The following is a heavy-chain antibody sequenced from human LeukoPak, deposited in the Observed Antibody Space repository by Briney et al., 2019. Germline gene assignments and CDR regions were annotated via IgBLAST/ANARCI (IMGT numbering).Heavy chain of an antibody. Sequence: PGGSLRLSCAASGFTFDDYAMHWVRQAPGKGLEWVSGISWNSGSIGYADSVKGRFTISRDNAKNSLYLQMNSLRAEDTALYYCAKDKYDFWSGYYAYYFDCWGQGTLVTVSS. D-gene: IGHD3-3*01. CDR2: ISWNSGSI. J-gene: IGHJ4*02. V-gene: IGHV3-9*01. CDR1: GFTFDDYA. CDR3: AKDKYDFWSGYYAYYFDC.